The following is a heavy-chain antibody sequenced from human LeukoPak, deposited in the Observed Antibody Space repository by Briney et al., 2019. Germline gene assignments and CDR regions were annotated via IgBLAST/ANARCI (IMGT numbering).Heavy chain of an antibody. Sequence: SETLSLTCTVSGGSISSYYWSWIRQAPGKGLEWIGNIYYSGSTNYNPSLKSRVTVSVDTSKNQFSLKLSSVTAADTAVYYCASSWPTLDYWGQGTLVTVSS. CDR1: GGSISSYY. J-gene: IGHJ4*02. CDR3: ASSWPTLDY. D-gene: IGHD6-13*01. CDR2: IYYSGST. V-gene: IGHV4-59*08.